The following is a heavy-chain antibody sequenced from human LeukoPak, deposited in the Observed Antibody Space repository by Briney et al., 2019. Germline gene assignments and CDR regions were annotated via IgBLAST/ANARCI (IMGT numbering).Heavy chain of an antibody. D-gene: IGHD6-19*01. CDR3: ARASSSGWSGYGMDV. V-gene: IGHV1-18*01. CDR2: ISAYNGNT. CDR1: GYTFTSYG. J-gene: IGHJ6*02. Sequence: ASVKVSCKASGYTFTSYGISWVRQAPGQGLEWMGWISAYNGNTNYAQKLQGRVTMTTDTSTSTAYMELRSLRSDDTAVYYCARASSSGWSGYGMDVWGQGTTVTVSS.